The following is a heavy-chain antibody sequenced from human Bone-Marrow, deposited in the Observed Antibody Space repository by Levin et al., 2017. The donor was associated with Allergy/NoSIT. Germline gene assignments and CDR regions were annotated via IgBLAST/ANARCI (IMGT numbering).Heavy chain of an antibody. CDR3: AHTRAPRVIDY. Sequence: SGPTLVKPTQTLTLTCTFSGFSLTTTGVGVGWIRPPPGKALEWLAVIYWDDDRRLSPSLRTRLTITKDTSKNQVVLVMTNMDPVDTATYYCAHTRAPRVIDYWGQGTLVIVSS. V-gene: IGHV2-5*02. CDR2: IYWDDDR. J-gene: IGHJ4*02. D-gene: IGHD2-21*01. CDR1: GFSLTTTGVG.